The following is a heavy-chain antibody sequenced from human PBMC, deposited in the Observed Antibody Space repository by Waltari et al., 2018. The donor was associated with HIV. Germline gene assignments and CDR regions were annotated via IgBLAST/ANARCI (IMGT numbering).Heavy chain of an antibody. J-gene: IGHJ6*02. CDR1: GGSISSGGYY. D-gene: IGHD3-3*01. CDR3: ARDHATIFGGGGRDYGMDV. CDR2: IYYSGST. Sequence: QVQLQESGPGLVKPSQTLSLTCTVSGGSISSGGYYWSWIRQHPGKGLEWIGYIYYSGSTYYHPSRKSRVTIAVDTSKNQFSLKLSSVTAADTAVYYCARDHATIFGGGGRDYGMDVWGQGTTVTVSS. V-gene: IGHV4-31*03.